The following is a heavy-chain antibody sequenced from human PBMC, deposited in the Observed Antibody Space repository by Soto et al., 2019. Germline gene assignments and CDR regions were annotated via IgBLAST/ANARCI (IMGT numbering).Heavy chain of an antibody. V-gene: IGHV4-39*02. CDR3: AREMTTRGMDV. CDR2: IYYDGNT. Sequence: PSETLSLTCTVSGDSITSSSHYWGWIRQPPGKGLECIANIYYDGNTYYNPSLKSRVAISLDTSKNQFSLRLNSVTAADTAVYYCAREMTTRGMDVWGQGTTVTVSS. CDR1: GDSITSSSHY. D-gene: IGHD1-1*01. J-gene: IGHJ6*02.